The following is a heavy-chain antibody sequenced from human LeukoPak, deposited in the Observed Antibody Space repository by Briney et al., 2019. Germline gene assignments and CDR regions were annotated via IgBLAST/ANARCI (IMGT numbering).Heavy chain of an antibody. V-gene: IGHV4-30-4*08. CDR3: ARDRAGSHLDY. CDR1: GGSFSGYY. Sequence: SETLSLTCAVYGGSFSGYYWSWIRQPPGKGLEWIGYIYYSGSTYYNPSLKSRVTISVDTSKNQFSLKLSSVTAADTAVYYCARDRAGSHLDYWGQGTLVTVSS. D-gene: IGHD2-15*01. CDR2: IYYSGST. J-gene: IGHJ4*02.